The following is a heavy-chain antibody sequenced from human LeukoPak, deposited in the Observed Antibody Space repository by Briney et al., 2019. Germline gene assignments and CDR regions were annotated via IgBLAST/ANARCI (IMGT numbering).Heavy chain of an antibody. CDR3: ARDVTAHYYYDSSGYYDY. V-gene: IGHV3-33*01. D-gene: IGHD3-22*01. CDR1: GFTFSSYG. J-gene: IGHJ4*02. Sequence: PGGSLRLSCAASGFTFSSYGMHWVRQAPGKGLEWVAVIWYDGSNKYYADSVKGRFTISRDNSKNTLYLQMNSLRAEDTAVYYCARDVTAHYYYDSSGYYDYWGQGTLVTVSS. CDR2: IWYDGSNK.